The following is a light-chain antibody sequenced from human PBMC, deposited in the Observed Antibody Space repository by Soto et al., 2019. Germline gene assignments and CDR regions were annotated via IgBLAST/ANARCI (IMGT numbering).Light chain of an antibody. CDR2: EVN. J-gene: IGLJ3*02. V-gene: IGLV2-23*02. Sequence: SAQTQSASVARSPGHAIAISCAGSGGDVDNYDLLSWYQQMPGKAPKLIIFEVNRRPSGVSDRFSGSKSGNTASLTISGLQADEEADFFCCSYAGNGAWVFVGGTKVTVL. CDR3: CSYAGNGAWV. CDR1: GGDVDNYDL.